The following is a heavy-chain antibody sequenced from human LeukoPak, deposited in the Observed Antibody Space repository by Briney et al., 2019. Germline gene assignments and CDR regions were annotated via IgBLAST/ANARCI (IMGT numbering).Heavy chain of an antibody. CDR3: ARHLGYCSSTTCYTIIGWFDP. D-gene: IGHD2-2*02. CDR1: GGSISSSSYY. J-gene: IGHJ5*02. V-gene: IGHV4-39*01. Sequence: TETLSLTCTVSGGSISSSSYYWGWIRQPPGKWLEGIGSIYYSGSTYYNPSLKSRVTISVDTSKYQFYLKLSSVTAADTAVYYCARHLGYCSSTTCYTIIGWFDPWGQGTLVSVSS. CDR2: IYYSGST.